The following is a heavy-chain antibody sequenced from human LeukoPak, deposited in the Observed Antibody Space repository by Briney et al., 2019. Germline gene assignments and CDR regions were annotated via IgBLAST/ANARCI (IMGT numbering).Heavy chain of an antibody. CDR1: GFTLSGYW. Sequence: PGGSLRLSCAASGFTLSGYWMHWVRQAPGKGLVWVSRIYIDGTSTIYADSVKGRFTISRDNAKNTLYLQINSLRAEDTAVYYCARETYYYDSSGFGTSYGMDVWGQGTTVTVSS. D-gene: IGHD3-22*01. J-gene: IGHJ6*02. CDR3: ARETYYYDSSGFGTSYGMDV. CDR2: IYIDGTST. V-gene: IGHV3-74*01.